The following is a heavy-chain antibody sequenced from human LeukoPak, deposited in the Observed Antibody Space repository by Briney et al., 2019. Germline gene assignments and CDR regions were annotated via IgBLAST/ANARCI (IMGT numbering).Heavy chain of an antibody. V-gene: IGHV4-4*07. D-gene: IGHD5-24*01. CDR2: IYTSGST. Sequence: SETLSLTCTVSGGSISSYYWSWLRQPAGKGLEWIGRIYTSGSTNYNPSLKSRVTMSVDTSKNQFSLKLSSVTAADTAVYYCARGRIYRRDGYNSYYYYYMDVWGKGTTVTVSS. CDR3: ARGRIYRRDGYNSYYYYYMDV. CDR1: GGSISSYY. J-gene: IGHJ6*03.